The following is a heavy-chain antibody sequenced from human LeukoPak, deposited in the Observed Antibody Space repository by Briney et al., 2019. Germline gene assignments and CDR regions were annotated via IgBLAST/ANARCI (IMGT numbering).Heavy chain of an antibody. CDR2: ISYSGDTI. D-gene: IGHD3-9*01. Sequence: GRSLRLSCAASGFTFSSYGMHWVRQAPGKGLEWVSYISYSGDTIYYADSVKGRFTISRDNAKNSLYLQMNSLRAEDTAVYYCADWVRWGQGTLVTVSS. V-gene: IGHV3-48*04. CDR1: GFTFSSYG. J-gene: IGHJ4*02. CDR3: ADWVR.